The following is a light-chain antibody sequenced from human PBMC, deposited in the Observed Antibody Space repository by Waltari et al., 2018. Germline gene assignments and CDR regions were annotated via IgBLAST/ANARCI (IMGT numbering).Light chain of an antibody. CDR2: AAS. CDR1: QGVSTW. J-gene: IGKJ4*01. Sequence: DIQMTQSPSTVSASVGDRIVITCRASQGVSTWLAWYHQKPGRAPRLLIYAASNLETGVPLRFSGSASGTEFLLTSSSLQTDDLGTYYCQQANSFPLTFGGGTRVEIK. V-gene: IGKV1-12*01. CDR3: QQANSFPLT.